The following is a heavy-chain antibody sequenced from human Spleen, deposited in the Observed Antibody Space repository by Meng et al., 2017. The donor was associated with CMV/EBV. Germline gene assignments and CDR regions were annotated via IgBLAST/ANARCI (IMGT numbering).Heavy chain of an antibody. CDR2: IHPNSGGT. CDR3: AKDASNLWSGYYVDY. J-gene: IGHJ4*02. V-gene: IGHV1-2*02. Sequence: ASVKVSCKASGYTFTSYDINWVRQATGQGLEWMEWIHPNSGGTNYAQRFQGRVTMTRDTSVSTVYMELRRLSSDDTAVYYCAKDASNLWSGYYVDYWGQGSLVTVSS. D-gene: IGHD3-3*01. CDR1: GYTFTSYD.